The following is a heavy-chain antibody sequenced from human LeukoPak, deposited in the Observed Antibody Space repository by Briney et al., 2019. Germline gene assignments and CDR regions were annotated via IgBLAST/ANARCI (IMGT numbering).Heavy chain of an antibody. CDR3: AKDLEESKSNGYNFPSHYDY. J-gene: IGHJ4*02. CDR1: GFTFSSYG. D-gene: IGHD5-24*01. V-gene: IGHV3-23*01. CDR2: ISGSGGST. Sequence: GGTLRLSCAASGFTFSSYGMSWVRQAPGKGLEWVSAISGSGGSTYYADSVKGRFTISRDNSKNTLYLQMNSLRAEDTAVYYCAKDLEESKSNGYNFPSHYDYWGQGTLVTVSS.